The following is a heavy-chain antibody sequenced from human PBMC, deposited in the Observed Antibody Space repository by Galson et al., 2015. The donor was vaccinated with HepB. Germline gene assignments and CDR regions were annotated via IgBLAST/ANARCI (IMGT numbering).Heavy chain of an antibody. D-gene: IGHD5-18*01. CDR3: ARRRGYSYGSLDY. V-gene: IGHV3-30-3*01. J-gene: IGHJ4*02. CDR2: ISYDGSNK. Sequence: SLRLSCAASGFTFSSYAMHWVRQAPGKGLEWVAVISYDGSNKYYADSVKGRFTISRDNSKNTLYLQMNSLRADDTAVYYCARRRGYSYGSLDYWGQGTLVTVSS. CDR1: GFTFSSYA.